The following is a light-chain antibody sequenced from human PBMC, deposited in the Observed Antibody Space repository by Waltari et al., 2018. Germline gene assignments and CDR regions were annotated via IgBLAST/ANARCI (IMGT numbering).Light chain of an antibody. CDR1: RGAVGGYNY. V-gene: IGLV2-14*03. Sequence: QPALPNPASVSGSLGQPTPIPCTGPRGAVGGYNYVPWYQQHPGKAPKLMIYDVSNRPSGLSNRFSGSKSGNTASLTISGLQAEDEADYYCSSYTSSNTWVFGGGTKLTVL. CDR2: DVS. CDR3: SSYTSSNTWV. J-gene: IGLJ3*02.